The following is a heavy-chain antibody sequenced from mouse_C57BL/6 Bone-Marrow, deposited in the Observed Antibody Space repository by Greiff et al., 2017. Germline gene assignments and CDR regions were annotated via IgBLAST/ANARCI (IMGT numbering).Heavy chain of an antibody. J-gene: IGHJ2*01. D-gene: IGHD2-3*01. V-gene: IGHV3-6*01. CDR1: GYSITSGYY. Sequence: EVQLVESGPGLVKPSQSLSLTCSVTGYSITSGYYWYWIRQFPGNKLEWMGYISYDGSNNYNPSFKNQISITRDTSKNQFFLKLNSVTTEDTATYYCARGGYYTFFDYWGQGTTLTVSS. CDR2: ISYDGSN. CDR3: ARGGYYTFFDY.